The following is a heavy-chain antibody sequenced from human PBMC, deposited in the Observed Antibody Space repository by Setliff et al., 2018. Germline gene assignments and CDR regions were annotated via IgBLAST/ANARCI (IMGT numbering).Heavy chain of an antibody. D-gene: IGHD2-15*01. J-gene: IGHJ4*02. CDR3: ARSDGGSSDLDY. CDR1: GFTISYYA. CDR2: SRYAENYQ. V-gene: IGHV3-30-3*01. Sequence: GSLRLSCAASGFTISYYAIHWVRQAPGKGLEWVAVSRYAENYQYYADSVKGRFTISRDNSENTLYLQMNSLRPDDTAVYHCARSDGGSSDLDYWGQGTLVTVSS.